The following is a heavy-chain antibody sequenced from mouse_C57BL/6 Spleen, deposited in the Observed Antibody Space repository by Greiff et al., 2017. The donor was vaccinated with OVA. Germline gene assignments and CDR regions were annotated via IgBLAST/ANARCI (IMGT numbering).Heavy chain of an antibody. CDR2: IYPGDGDT. CDR1: GYAFSSSW. D-gene: IGHD2-5*01. V-gene: IGHV1-82*01. Sequence: VQLQQSGPELVKPGASVKISCKASGYAFSSSWMNWVKQRPGKGLEWIGRIYPGDGDTNYNGKFKGKATLTADKSSSTAYMQLSSLTSEDSAVYFCARWHSNYGYFDVWGTGTTVTVSS. J-gene: IGHJ1*03. CDR3: ARWHSNYGYFDV.